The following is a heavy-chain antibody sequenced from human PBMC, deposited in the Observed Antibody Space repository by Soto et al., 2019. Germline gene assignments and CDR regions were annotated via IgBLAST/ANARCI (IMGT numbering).Heavy chain of an antibody. V-gene: IGHV3-23*01. Sequence: EVQLLESGGGLVQPGGSLRLSCAASGFSFDDYAMTWVRQAAGKGLEWVSAISGSGDNTYYADSVKGRFTISRDNSKNTLYLQLKSLRAEDTAVYYCAKGYYSGYDLAYFDYWGQGTLVTVSS. J-gene: IGHJ4*02. D-gene: IGHD5-12*01. CDR1: GFSFDDYA. CDR3: AKGYYSGYDLAYFDY. CDR2: ISGSGDNT.